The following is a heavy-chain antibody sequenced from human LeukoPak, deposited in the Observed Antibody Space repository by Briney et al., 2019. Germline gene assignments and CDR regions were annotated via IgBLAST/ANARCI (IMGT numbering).Heavy chain of an antibody. V-gene: IGHV4-59*01. Sequence: SETLSLTCTVSGGSISSYYWSWIRQPPGKGLEWIGYIYYSGSTDYNPSLKSRVTISVDTSKNQFSLKLSSVTAADTAVYYCARYRGYYPVSEARNWFDPWGQGTLVTVSS. D-gene: IGHD3-22*01. CDR2: IYYSGST. CDR3: ARYRGYYPVSEARNWFDP. J-gene: IGHJ5*02. CDR1: GGSISSYY.